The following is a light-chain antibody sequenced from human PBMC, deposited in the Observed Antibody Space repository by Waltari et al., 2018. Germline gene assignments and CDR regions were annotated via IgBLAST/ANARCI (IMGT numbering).Light chain of an antibody. J-gene: IGKJ1*01. Sequence: CRPSQSVSRTLAWYQQKPGQAPRLLIYGASIRATCIPDRFSGSGSGTDFSLTISRLEPEDFAVYYCQHYRSLPVTFGQGTKVEIK. CDR1: QSVSRT. CDR2: GAS. CDR3: QHYRSLPVT. V-gene: IGKV3-20*01.